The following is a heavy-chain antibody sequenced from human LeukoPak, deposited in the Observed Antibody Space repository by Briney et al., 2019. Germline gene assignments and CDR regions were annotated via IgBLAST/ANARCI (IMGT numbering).Heavy chain of an antibody. D-gene: IGHD2-2*01. CDR2: IKQDGSEK. Sequence: GGSLRLSCAASGFTFSSYWMSWVRQAPGKGLEWVANIKQDGSEKYYVDSVKGRFTISRDNAKNSLYLQMNSLRAGDTAVYYCARVAEYQPFDYWGPGTLVTVSS. CDR3: ARVAEYQPFDY. CDR1: GFTFSSYW. J-gene: IGHJ4*02. V-gene: IGHV3-7*01.